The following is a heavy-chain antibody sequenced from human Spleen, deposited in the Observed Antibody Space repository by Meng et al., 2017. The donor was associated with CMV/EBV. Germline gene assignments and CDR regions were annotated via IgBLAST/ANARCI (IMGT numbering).Heavy chain of an antibody. D-gene: IGHD6-13*01. V-gene: IGHV1-2*06. Sequence: VSCKASGYTFLDYYLHWVRQAPGQGLEWMGRINPSSGGTNYAQKFQGRVTMTRDTSTSTAYMELSRLRSDDTAVYYCARSITAAGSIWGQGTLVTVSS. J-gene: IGHJ4*02. CDR2: INPSSGGT. CDR3: ARSITAAGSI. CDR1: GYTFLDYY.